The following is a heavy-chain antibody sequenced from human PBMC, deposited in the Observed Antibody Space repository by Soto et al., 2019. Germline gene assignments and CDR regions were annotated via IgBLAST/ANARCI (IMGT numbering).Heavy chain of an antibody. CDR2: IYYSGNT. CDR3: ARAPNDYNYHYYGLDV. V-gene: IGHV4-59*01. J-gene: IGHJ6*02. CDR1: GGSISSYY. D-gene: IGHD4-4*01. Sequence: QVQLQESGPGLVKPSETLSLTCVVSGGSISSYYWSWIRQPPGKGLECIGYIYYSGNTKYNPSLESRVTRSVDMSKNQFSLNLRSVTAADTAVYYCARAPNDYNYHYYGLDVWGQGTTVTVSS.